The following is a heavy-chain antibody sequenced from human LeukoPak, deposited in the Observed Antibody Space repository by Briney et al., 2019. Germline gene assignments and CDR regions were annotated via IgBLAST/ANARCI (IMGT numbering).Heavy chain of an antibody. CDR2: INHSGST. CDR3: ASFTVGQTRTQFVRGYFGY. CDR1: GGSFSGYY. D-gene: IGHD4-11*01. J-gene: IGHJ4*02. Sequence: PSETLSLTCAVYGGSFSGYYWSWIRQPPGKGLEWSGEINHSGSTNYNPSLKSRVAILVDKSKYQFSLKLRSVTAADTAVYFCASFTVGQTRTQFVRGYFGYWGQGTLVTVSS. V-gene: IGHV4-34*01.